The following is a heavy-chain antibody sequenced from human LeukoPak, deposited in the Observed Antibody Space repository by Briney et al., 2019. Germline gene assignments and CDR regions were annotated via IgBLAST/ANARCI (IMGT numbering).Heavy chain of an antibody. V-gene: IGHV3-23*01. CDR1: GFTFSSYA. CDR2: ISGGGTGT. D-gene: IGHD3-10*01. J-gene: IGHJ4*02. CDR3: AKYGSGNFFDY. Sequence: PGGSLRLSCAASGFTFSSYAMSWVRQAPGKGLEWVSGISGGGTGTYYADSVKGRFTISRDNSKSTLYLQMNSLRAGDTAPYYCAKYGSGNFFDYWGQGTLVTVSS.